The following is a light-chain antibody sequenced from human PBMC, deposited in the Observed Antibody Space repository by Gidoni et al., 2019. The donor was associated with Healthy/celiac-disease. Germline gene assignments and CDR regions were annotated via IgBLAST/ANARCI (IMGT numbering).Light chain of an antibody. Sequence: QSALTQPASVYGSPGQTITISCTGTSSDVGGYNYLSWYQQHPGKAPKLMIYDVSNRPSGVSNRFSGSKSGNTASLTISGLQAEDEADYYCSSYTSSSTYVVFGGGTKLTVL. CDR1: SSDVGGYNY. CDR3: SSYTSSSTYVV. CDR2: DVS. V-gene: IGLV2-14*03. J-gene: IGLJ2*01.